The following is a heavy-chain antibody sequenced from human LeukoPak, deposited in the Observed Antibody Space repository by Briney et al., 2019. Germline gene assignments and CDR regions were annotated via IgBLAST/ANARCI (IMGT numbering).Heavy chain of an antibody. Sequence: SETLSLTCAVYGGSFSGYYRSWIRQPPGKGLEWIGEINHSGSTNYNPSLKSRVTISVDTSKNQFSLKLSSVTAADTAVYYCARGYSSSWYGGPFYYYYYGMDVWGQGTTVTVSS. J-gene: IGHJ6*02. V-gene: IGHV4-34*01. CDR1: GGSFSGYY. CDR2: INHSGST. D-gene: IGHD6-13*01. CDR3: ARGYSSSWYGGPFYYYYYGMDV.